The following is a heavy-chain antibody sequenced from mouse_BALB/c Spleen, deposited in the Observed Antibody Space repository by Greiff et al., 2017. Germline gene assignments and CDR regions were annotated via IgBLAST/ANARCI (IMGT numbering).Heavy chain of an antibody. J-gene: IGHJ4*01. Sequence: DVMLVESGGGLVQPGGSRKLSCAASGFTFSSFGMHWVRQAPEKGLEWVAYISSGSSTIYYADTVKGRFTISRDNPKNTLFLQMTSQRSEDTAMYDCARSEAMDYWGQGTSVTVSS. CDR2: ISSGSSTI. V-gene: IGHV5-17*02. CDR3: ARSEAMDY. CDR1: GFTFSSFG.